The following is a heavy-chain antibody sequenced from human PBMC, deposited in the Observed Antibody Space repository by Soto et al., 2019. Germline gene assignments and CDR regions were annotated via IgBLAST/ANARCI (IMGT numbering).Heavy chain of an antibody. V-gene: IGHV4-4*02. CDR2: IYHSGST. CDR1: SGSISSSNW. Sequence: QVQLQESGPGLVKPSGTLSLTCAVSSGSISSSNWWSWVRQPPWKGLEWIGEIYHSGSTNYNPSRKSRVTISVDKSKHQFSLKLSSVTAADTAVYYCARVVSTLTPVFDYWGQGTLVTVSS. J-gene: IGHJ4*02. D-gene: IGHD2-2*01. CDR3: ARVVSTLTPVFDY.